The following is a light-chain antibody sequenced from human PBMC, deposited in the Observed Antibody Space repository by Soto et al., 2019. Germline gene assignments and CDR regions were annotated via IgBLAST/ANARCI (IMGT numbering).Light chain of an antibody. V-gene: IGKV3-11*01. CDR1: QSVSSY. J-gene: IGKJ2*01. Sequence: EIVLTQSPATLSLSPGERATLSCRASQSVSSYLAWYQQKPGQAPRLLVYAASNRATGIPARFSGSGSGTDFTFTISSLQPEDIATYYCQQYDNLPPYTFGQGTKLEIK. CDR3: QQYDNLPPYT. CDR2: AAS.